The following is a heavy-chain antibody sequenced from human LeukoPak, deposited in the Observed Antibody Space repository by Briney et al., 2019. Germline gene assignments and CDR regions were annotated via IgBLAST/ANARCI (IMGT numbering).Heavy chain of an antibody. CDR2: IYHRGNT. Sequence: SGTLSLTCVVSGDSITTSNWWNWVRQPPGKGLEWIGKIYHRGNTNNNPSLKSRVTMSVDRSKNQFSLNLTSVTAADTAVYYCAASRDGYNHFDYWGQGILVTVSS. CDR1: GDSITTSNW. J-gene: IGHJ4*02. D-gene: IGHD5-24*01. CDR3: AASRDGYNHFDY. V-gene: IGHV4-4*02.